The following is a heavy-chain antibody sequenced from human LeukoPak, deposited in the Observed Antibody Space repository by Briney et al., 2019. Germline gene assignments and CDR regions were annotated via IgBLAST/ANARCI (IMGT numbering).Heavy chain of an antibody. CDR2: IYHSGST. CDR1: GASITSTNW. V-gene: IGHV4-4*02. Sequence: IPSETLSLTCAVSGASITSTNWWSWVRQPPGRGLGWIGEIYHSGSTNYSPSLKSRVVMSVDKSANHFSLNLTSVTAADTAVYYCARHFDDSAYYLTPGTSYFDSWGQGALVTVSS. J-gene: IGHJ4*02. D-gene: IGHD4-17*01. CDR3: ARHFDDSAYYLTPGTSYFDS.